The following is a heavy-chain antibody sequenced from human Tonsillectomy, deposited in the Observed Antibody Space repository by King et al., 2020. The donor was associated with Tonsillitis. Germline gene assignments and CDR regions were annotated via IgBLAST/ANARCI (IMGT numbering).Heavy chain of an antibody. CDR2: INPNSGGT. V-gene: IGHV1-2*02. CDR1: GYTFTGYY. CDR3: ARDPGYSISVPGYYGMDV. D-gene: IGHD6-6*01. Sequence: VQLVESGAEVKKPGASVKVSCKASGYTFTGYYMHWVRQAPGQGLEWMGWINPNSGGTNYAQKLQGRVTMTRDTSISTADMELGRLRSDDTAVYYCARDPGYSISVPGYYGMDVWGQGTTVTVSS. J-gene: IGHJ6*02.